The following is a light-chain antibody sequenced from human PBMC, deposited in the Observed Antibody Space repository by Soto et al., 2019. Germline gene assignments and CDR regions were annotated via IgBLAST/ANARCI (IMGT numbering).Light chain of an antibody. CDR3: QQRSNWIT. CDR1: QSVSSK. J-gene: IGKJ5*01. CDR2: GVS. V-gene: IGKV3-15*01. Sequence: EIVMTQAPATLCVSPGERATLSCRASQSVSSKLAWFQQKPGQAPGLRIYGVSTRATGVPVRFSGSGSGTEFTLTINSLQSEDFAVYYCQQRSNWITFGQGTRLEIK.